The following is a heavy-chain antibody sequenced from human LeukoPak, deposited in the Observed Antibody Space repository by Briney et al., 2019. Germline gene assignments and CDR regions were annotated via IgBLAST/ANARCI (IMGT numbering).Heavy chain of an antibody. CDR3: ARQSDYYGSGKEGYFDY. Sequence: SETLSLTCTVSGGSISSTSYYWVWIRQPPGKGLDWIGSIYYSGSTHYNASLKSRVTISVDTSKNQFSLKLSSVTAADTAVYCCARQSDYYGSGKEGYFDYWGQGALVTVSS. D-gene: IGHD3-10*01. J-gene: IGHJ4*02. CDR2: IYYSGST. V-gene: IGHV4-39*01. CDR1: GGSISSTSYY.